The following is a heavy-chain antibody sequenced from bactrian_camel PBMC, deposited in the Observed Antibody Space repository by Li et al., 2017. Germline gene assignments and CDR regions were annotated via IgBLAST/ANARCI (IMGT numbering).Heavy chain of an antibody. CDR1: GFTFSSSG. V-gene: IGHV3S40*01. CDR3: AKDPKMYGGSWLSPDIDH. CDR2: INSGGGAT. J-gene: IGHJ4*01. Sequence: VQLVESGGGLVQPGGSLRLSCAASGFTFSSSGMRWVRQAPGKGLEWVAGINSGGGATLYSPSVEGRFTISRDNVKNTLYLQLDSLNTEDTAMYYCAKDPKMYGGSWLSPDIDHWGQGTQVTVS. D-gene: IGHD6*01.